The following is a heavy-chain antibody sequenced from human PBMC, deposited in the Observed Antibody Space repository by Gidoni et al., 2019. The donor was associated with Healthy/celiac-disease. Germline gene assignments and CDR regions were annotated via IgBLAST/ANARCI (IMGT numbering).Heavy chain of an antibody. J-gene: IGHJ4*02. CDR1: GYSISSGYY. V-gene: IGHV4-38-2*01. CDR3: ASGGYDDYFDY. Sequence: QVPLQESGPGLVKPSEPLSLPCAVSGYSISSGYYWGWIRQPPGKGLEWIGSIYHSGSTYYNPSLKSRVTISVDTSKNQFSLKLSSVTAADTAVYYCASGGYDDYFDYWGQGTLVTVSS. CDR2: IYHSGST. D-gene: IGHD5-12*01.